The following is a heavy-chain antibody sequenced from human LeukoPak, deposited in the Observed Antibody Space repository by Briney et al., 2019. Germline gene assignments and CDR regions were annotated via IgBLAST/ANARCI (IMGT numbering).Heavy chain of an antibody. CDR1: GFTFSSYA. CDR3: ARDRGVVVPAAIQTLDY. J-gene: IGHJ4*02. Sequence: PGGSLRLSCAASGFTFSSYAMHWVRQAPGKGLEWVAVISYDGSNKYYADSVKGRFTISRDNSKNTLYLQMNSLRAEDTAVYYCARDRGVVVPAAIQTLDYWGQGTLVTVSS. D-gene: IGHD2-2*01. CDR2: ISYDGSNK. V-gene: IGHV3-30-3*01.